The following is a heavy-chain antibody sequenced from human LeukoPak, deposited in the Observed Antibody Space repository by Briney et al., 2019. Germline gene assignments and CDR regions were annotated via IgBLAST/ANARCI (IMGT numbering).Heavy chain of an antibody. CDR3: ANSLNYYDSSGYPAEYFQH. CDR1: GFTLNSYG. V-gene: IGHV3-30*02. Sequence: PGGSLRLSCAASGFTLNSYGMHWVRQAPVKGLEWVAFIRYDGNNKYYADSVKGRFTISRDNSKNTLYLQMNSLRAEDTAVYYCANSLNYYDSSGYPAEYFQHWGQGTLVTVSS. D-gene: IGHD3-22*01. CDR2: IRYDGNNK. J-gene: IGHJ1*01.